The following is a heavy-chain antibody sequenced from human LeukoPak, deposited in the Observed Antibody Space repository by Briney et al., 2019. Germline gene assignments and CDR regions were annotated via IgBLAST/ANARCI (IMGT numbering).Heavy chain of an antibody. CDR3: TPTGDYYDILTGYFPLDY. CDR2: IKSKTDGGTT. J-gene: IGHJ4*02. V-gene: IGHV3-15*01. Sequence: GGSLRLSCAASGFTFSNAWMSWVRQAPGKGLEWVGRIKSKTDGGTTDYAAPVKGRFTISRDGSKNTLYLQMNSLKTEDTAVYYCTPTGDYYDILTGYFPLDYWGQGTLVTVSS. CDR1: GFTFSNAW. D-gene: IGHD3-9*01.